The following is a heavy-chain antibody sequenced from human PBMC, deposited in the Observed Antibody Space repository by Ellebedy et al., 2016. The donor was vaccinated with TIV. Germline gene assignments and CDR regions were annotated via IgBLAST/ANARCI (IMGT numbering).Heavy chain of an antibody. Sequence: GESLKISCAASGFTFSSHAMSWVRQAPGKGLEWVSSITATGDNTYYADSVKGRFTISRDNSKNTLSLQMNSLRAEDTAVYYCARDPVGVGPAFDIWGQGTMVTVSS. J-gene: IGHJ3*02. CDR2: ITATGDNT. V-gene: IGHV3-23*01. CDR3: ARDPVGVGPAFDI. D-gene: IGHD4-23*01. CDR1: GFTFSSHA.